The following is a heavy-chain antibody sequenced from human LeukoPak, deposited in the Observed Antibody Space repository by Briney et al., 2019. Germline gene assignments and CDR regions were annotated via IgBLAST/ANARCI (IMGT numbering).Heavy chain of an antibody. V-gene: IGHV3-23*01. Sequence: GGSLRLSCAASGFTFRDYTMNWVRQAPGKGLEWVSGIYGSGGGQTFYADSVRGRFIISRDNSRNLVFLHMDRLRVEDTGLYYCAKDVKSDGVWDIDHWGQGTVVTVSS. CDR3: AKDVKSDGVWDIDH. CDR2: IYGSGGGQT. D-gene: IGHD4-17*01. CDR1: GFTFRDYT. J-gene: IGHJ4*02.